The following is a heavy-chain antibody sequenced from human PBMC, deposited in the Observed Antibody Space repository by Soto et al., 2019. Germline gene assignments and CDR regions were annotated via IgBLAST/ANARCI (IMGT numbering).Heavy chain of an antibody. D-gene: IGHD2-15*01. CDR1: GGSIINGQTY. CDR3: ARDAPGVAPY. CDR2: INYRGTT. J-gene: IGHJ4*02. Sequence: QVQLQESGPGLVKPSQTLSLTCTVSGGSIINGQTYLNWIRQHPEKGLEWMGYINYRGTTNYHPALKSRILISLDTSPNQFSLRLTSVTAADTAVYYWARDAPGVAPYWGQGTQVTVSS. V-gene: IGHV4-31*03.